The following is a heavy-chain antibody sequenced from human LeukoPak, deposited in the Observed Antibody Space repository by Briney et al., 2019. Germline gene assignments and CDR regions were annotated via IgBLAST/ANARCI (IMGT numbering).Heavy chain of an antibody. CDR3: ARDGSYSSSWYPWFDP. D-gene: IGHD6-13*01. CDR1: GFTFSDYY. V-gene: IGHV3-11*01. Sequence: PGGSLRLSCAASGFTFSDYYMSWIRQAPGKGLEWVSYISSGSTIYYADSVKGRFTISRDNAKNSLYLQMNSLRAEDTAVYYCARDGSYSSSWYPWFDPWGQGTLVTVSS. J-gene: IGHJ5*02. CDR2: ISSGSTI.